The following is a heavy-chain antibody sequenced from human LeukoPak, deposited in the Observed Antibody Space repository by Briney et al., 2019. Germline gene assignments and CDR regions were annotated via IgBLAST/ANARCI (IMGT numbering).Heavy chain of an antibody. CDR1: GYTFTSYG. J-gene: IGHJ4*02. V-gene: IGHV1-18*01. CDR3: ARDSGEDFWSGYHYFDY. D-gene: IGHD3-3*01. Sequence: ASVKVSCKASGYTFTSYGISWVRQAPGKGLEWMGWISDYNGNTNYAQKLQGRVTMTTDTSTSTAYMELRSLRSDDTAVYYCARDSGEDFWSGYHYFDYWGQGTLVTVSS. CDR2: ISDYNGNT.